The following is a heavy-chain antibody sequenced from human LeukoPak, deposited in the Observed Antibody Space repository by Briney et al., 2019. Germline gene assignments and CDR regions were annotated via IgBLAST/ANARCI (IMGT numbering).Heavy chain of an antibody. D-gene: IGHD6-19*01. CDR1: GGSISSYY. J-gene: IGHJ3*02. CDR2: IYYSGTT. CDR3: ARSAVAGTIDAFDI. Sequence: TSETLSLTCTVSGGSISSYYWSWIRQPPGKGLEWIGCIYYSGTTNHNPSLKSRVTISVDTSKNQFSLKLSSVTAADTAVYYCARSAVAGTIDAFDIWGQGTMVTVSS. V-gene: IGHV4-59*01.